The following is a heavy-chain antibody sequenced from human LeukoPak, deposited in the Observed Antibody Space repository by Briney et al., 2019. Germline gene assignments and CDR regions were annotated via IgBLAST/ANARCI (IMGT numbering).Heavy chain of an antibody. D-gene: IGHD3-22*01. V-gene: IGHV3-23*01. J-gene: IGHJ4*02. CDR3: AKDMFYYDSSGYYGY. CDR1: GFTFSSYA. CDR2: ISGSGGST. Sequence: GGSLRLSCAASGFTFSSYAMSWVRQAPGKGLEWVSAISGSGGSTYYADSVKGRFTISRDNSKNTLYLQMNSLRAEDKAVYYCAKDMFYYDSSGYYGYWGQGTLVTVSS.